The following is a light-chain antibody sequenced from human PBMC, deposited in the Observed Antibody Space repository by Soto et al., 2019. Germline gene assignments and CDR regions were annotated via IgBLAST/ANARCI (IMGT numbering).Light chain of an antibody. CDR3: QQRSTWPT. CDR1: QSISSY. CDR2: DAS. V-gene: IGKV3-11*01. J-gene: IGKJ5*01. Sequence: EIVLTQSPGTLSLSPGARATLSFRASQSISSYLAWYQQKPGQAPRLLIYDASNRATGTPARFSGSGSGTAFTLTISSLEPEDFALYYCQQRSTWPTFGQGTRLEIK.